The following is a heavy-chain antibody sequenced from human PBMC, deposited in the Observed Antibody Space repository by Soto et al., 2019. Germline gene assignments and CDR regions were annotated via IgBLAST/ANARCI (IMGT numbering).Heavy chain of an antibody. J-gene: IGHJ3*02. CDR3: ARDNQLHEQWLLYDAFDI. Sequence: GGSLRLSCAASGFTFSSYSMNWVRQAPGKGLEWVSYISSSSSTIYYADSVKGRFTISRDNAKNSLYLQMNSLRAEDTAVYYCARDNQLHEQWLLYDAFDIWGQGTMVTVSS. V-gene: IGHV3-48*01. D-gene: IGHD6-19*01. CDR2: ISSSSSTI. CDR1: GFTFSSYS.